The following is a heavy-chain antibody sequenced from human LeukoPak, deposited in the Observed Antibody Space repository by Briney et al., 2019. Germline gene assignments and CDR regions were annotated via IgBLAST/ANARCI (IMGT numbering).Heavy chain of an antibody. CDR1: GFTFSSYW. CDR2: IKQDGSEK. Sequence: QPGGSLRLSCAASGFTFSSYWMSWVRQAPGKGREWVANIKQDGSEKYYVDSVKSRFTISRDNAKNSLYLQMNSLRAEDTAVYYCARDVTTMDDVDYWGQGTLVTVSS. V-gene: IGHV3-7*01. D-gene: IGHD3-22*01. J-gene: IGHJ4*02. CDR3: ARDVTTMDDVDY.